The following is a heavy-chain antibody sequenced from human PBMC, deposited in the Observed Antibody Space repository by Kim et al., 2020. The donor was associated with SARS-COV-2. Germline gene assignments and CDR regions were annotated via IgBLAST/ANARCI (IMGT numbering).Heavy chain of an antibody. Sequence: ASVKVSCKASGYTFTNYGISWVRQAPGQGLEWMGWISAYNSNTNYAQKLQGRVTMTTDTSTTTAYMELRSLRDDDTAVYYCARAYGNGGITIFGVVVYYYYCMDVWGKGPTVTVPS. CDR2: ISAYNSNT. D-gene: IGHD3-3*01. CDR1: GYTFTNYG. V-gene: IGHV1-18*04. CDR3: ARAYGNGGITIFGVVVYYYYCMDV. J-gene: IGHJ6*04.